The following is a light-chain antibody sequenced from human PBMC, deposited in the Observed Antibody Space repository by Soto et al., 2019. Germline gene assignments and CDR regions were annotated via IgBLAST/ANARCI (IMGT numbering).Light chain of an antibody. CDR3: QQRSSWPLT. V-gene: IGKV3-11*01. CDR1: QSVSNY. CDR2: DAS. J-gene: IGKJ1*01. Sequence: IVLTQSPATLSLSPGERATLSCRASQSVSNYLAWYQQKRGQAPRLLIFDASTTATGIPARFSGSGSGTDFTLTISSLQPEDFAVYYCQQRSSWPLTFGQGTKVDIK.